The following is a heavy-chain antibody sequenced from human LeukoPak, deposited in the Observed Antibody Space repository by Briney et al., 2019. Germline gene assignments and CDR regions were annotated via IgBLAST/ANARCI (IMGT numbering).Heavy chain of an antibody. Sequence: GGSLRLSCAASGFTFSSYWMSWVRQAPGQGLEWVANIKQDGSEKYYVDSVKGRFTISRDNAKNSLYLQMNSLRAEDTAVYYCARELRFLEWLLGLGYWGQGTLVTVSS. CDR2: IKQDGSEK. J-gene: IGHJ4*02. CDR1: GFTFSSYW. D-gene: IGHD3-3*01. CDR3: ARELRFLEWLLGLGY. V-gene: IGHV3-7*01.